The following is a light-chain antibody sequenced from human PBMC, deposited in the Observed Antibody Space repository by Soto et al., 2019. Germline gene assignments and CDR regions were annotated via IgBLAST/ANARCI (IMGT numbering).Light chain of an antibody. J-gene: IGLJ1*01. CDR1: SSNIGSYT. CDR2: SNS. CDR3: AAWDDSLNGYV. Sequence: QAVVIQPPSASGTPGQRVTVSCSGGSSNIGSYTVNWYQQLPGAAPKLLIYSNSQRPSGVPDRFSASKSGTSASLAISGLQSEDEADYYCAAWDDSLNGYVFGPGTKLTVL. V-gene: IGLV1-44*01.